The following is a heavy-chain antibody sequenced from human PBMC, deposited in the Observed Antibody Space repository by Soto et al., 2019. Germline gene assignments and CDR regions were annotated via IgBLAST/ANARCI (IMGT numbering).Heavy chain of an antibody. CDR1: GFTASNDY. V-gene: IGHV3-66*01. CDR2: IYSGGST. J-gene: IGHJ6*02. D-gene: IGHD1-26*01. Sequence: EVQLVESGGDLVQPGGSLRPSCAASGFTASNDYMSWVRQAPGKGLEWVSVIYSGGSTYYADSVKGRFTISRDNSKNMLYLQMNSLRVEDTAVYYCARDPGDRNGMSVWGQGTTVTVSS. CDR3: ARDPGDRNGMSV.